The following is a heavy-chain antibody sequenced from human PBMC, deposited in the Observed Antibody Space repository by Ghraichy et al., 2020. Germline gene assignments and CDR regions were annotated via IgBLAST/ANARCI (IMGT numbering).Heavy chain of an antibody. Sequence: GGSLRLSCAASGFTFSDYYMSWIRQAPGKGLEWVSFISSSGNSIKYADSVKGRLTISRDNAKNSLYLQMNSLRAEDTAVYYCARDSEKWEPPAVWGQGTLVTVSS. J-gene: IGHJ4*02. CDR2: ISSSGNSI. CDR1: GFTFSDYY. D-gene: IGHD1-26*01. CDR3: ARDSEKWEPPAV. V-gene: IGHV3-11*01.